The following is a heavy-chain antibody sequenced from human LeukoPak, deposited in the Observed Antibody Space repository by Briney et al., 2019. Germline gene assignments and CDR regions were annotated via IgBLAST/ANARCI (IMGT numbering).Heavy chain of an antibody. D-gene: IGHD6-6*01. CDR2: IYFTGST. CDR1: GGSISNYY. J-gene: IGHJ4*02. V-gene: IGHV4-59*01. Sequence: PSETLSLTCTVSGGSISNYYWSWIRQPPGKGLEWIGYIYFTGSTNYNPSLKSRVTISIDTSKNQFSLQLNSVTAADTAVYYCAGAFSSPQYYFDYWGQGTLVTVSS. CDR3: AGAFSSPQYYFDY.